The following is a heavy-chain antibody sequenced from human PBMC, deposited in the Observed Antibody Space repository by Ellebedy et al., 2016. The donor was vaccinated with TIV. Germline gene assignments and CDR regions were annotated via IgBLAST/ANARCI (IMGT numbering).Heavy chain of an antibody. V-gene: IGHV3-30-3*01. D-gene: IGHD3-10*01. CDR3: AREGWFGELVDY. CDR1: GFTLSSYA. Sequence: GGSLRLSCAASGFTLSSYAMHWVRQAPGKGLEWVAVISDDGSNKYYADSVKGRFTIFRDKSKNTLYLQMNSLRAEYTAVYYFAREGWFGELVDYWGQGTLVTVSS. J-gene: IGHJ4*02. CDR2: ISDDGSNK.